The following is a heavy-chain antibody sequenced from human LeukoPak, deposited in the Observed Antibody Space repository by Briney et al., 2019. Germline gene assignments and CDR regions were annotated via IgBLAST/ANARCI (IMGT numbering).Heavy chain of an antibody. J-gene: IGHJ6*03. D-gene: IGHD1-26*01. Sequence: SETMSLTCTVSGGSISPYYWSWIRQPPGKGLEWIGYIYYSGSTNYNPSLKSRVTISVDTSKNQFSLKLSSVTAADTAVYYCARERYSGSYYYYYYYYMDVWGKGTTVTISS. CDR2: IYYSGST. CDR1: GGSISPYY. V-gene: IGHV4-59*12. CDR3: ARERYSGSYYYYYYYYMDV.